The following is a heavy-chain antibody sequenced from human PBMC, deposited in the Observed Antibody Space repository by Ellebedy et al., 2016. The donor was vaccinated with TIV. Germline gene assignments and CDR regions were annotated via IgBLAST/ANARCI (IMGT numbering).Heavy chain of an antibody. D-gene: IGHD2/OR15-2a*01. CDR3: ARVPSTYSDDYLIPYADY. CDR1: GYSFTSYD. J-gene: IGHJ4*02. CDR2: ISASKGYT. Sequence: AASVKVSCKASGYSFTSYDIGWVRQAPGQGLEWMGFISASKGYTNYAHKFQVRVTMTTDTSTSTAYMELRSLTSDDTAVYYCARVPSTYSDDYLIPYADYWGQGTLVTVSS. V-gene: IGHV1-18*04.